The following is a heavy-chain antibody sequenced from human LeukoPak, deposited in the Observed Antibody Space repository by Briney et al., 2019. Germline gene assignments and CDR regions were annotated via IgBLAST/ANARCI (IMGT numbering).Heavy chain of an antibody. V-gene: IGHV4-59*01. Sequence: SETLSLTCTVSGGSITSYYWSWIRQPPGKGLEWIGYIYYSGRTNYNPSLKSRVTISVDTSKNQFSLKLSSVTAADTAVYYCARDPSGPWGQGTLVTVSS. CDR1: GGSITSYY. CDR3: ARDPSGP. D-gene: IGHD1-26*01. CDR2: IYYSGRT. J-gene: IGHJ5*02.